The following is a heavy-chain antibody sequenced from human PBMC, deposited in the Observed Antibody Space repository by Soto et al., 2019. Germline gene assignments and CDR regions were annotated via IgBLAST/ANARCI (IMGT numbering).Heavy chain of an antibody. J-gene: IGHJ4*02. D-gene: IGHD3-10*01. Sequence: EVPLVESGGGLVQPGGSLRLSCAASGFTFSRYAMYWVRQAPGKGLEHVSAISSNGGSTYYANSVKGRFTISRDNSKNTLYLQMGSVSAEDMAVYYCARGTDYYGSGSYSFDYWGQGTLVTVSS. CDR2: ISSNGGST. CDR1: GFTFSRYA. V-gene: IGHV3-64*01. CDR3: ARGTDYYGSGSYSFDY.